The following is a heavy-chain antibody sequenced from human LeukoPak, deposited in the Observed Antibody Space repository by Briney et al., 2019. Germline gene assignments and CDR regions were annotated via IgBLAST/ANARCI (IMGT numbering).Heavy chain of an antibody. CDR1: GYTFTGYY. V-gene: IGHV1-2*02. CDR3: ARQGNSLLYYYDTSLDY. CDR2: INPNSGGT. Sequence: GASVKVSCKASGYTFTGYYMHWVRQAPGQGLERMGWINPNSGGTNYAQKFQGRVTMTRDTSISTAYMELSRLRSDDTAVYYCARQGNSLLYYYDTSLDYWGQGTLVTVSS. D-gene: IGHD3-22*01. J-gene: IGHJ4*02.